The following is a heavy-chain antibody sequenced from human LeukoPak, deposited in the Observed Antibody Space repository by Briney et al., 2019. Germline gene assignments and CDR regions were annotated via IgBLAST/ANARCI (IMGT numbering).Heavy chain of an antibody. V-gene: IGHV3-30-3*01. J-gene: IGHJ4*02. CDR3: ARLPAYCSSTSCYYDY. CDR1: GFSFSSYI. Sequence: PGRSLRLSCAASGFSFSSYIMHWVRQAPGKGLEWVAVISFDGTNKIYADSVKGRFTISRDNAKNSLFLQMNSLRAEDTAVYYCARLPAYCSSTSCYYDYWGQGTLVTVSS. D-gene: IGHD2-2*01. CDR2: ISFDGTNK.